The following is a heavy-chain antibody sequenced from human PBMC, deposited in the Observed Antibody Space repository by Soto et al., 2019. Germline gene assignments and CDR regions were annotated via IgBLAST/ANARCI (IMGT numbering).Heavy chain of an antibody. CDR3: ADSSYCGGDCFLPGD. D-gene: IGHD2-21*02. CDR2: IIPIFGTA. J-gene: IGHJ4*02. V-gene: IGHV1-69*12. Sequence: QVQLVQSGAEVKKPGSSVKVSCKASGGTFSSYAISWVRQAPGQGLEWMGGIIPIFGTANYAQKFQGRVTITADESTSTAYMELSSLRSDDTAVYSCADSSYCGGDCFLPGDWGQGTLVTVSS. CDR1: GGTFSSYA.